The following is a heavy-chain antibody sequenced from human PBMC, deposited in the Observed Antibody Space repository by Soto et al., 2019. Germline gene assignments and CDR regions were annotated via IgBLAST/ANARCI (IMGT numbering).Heavy chain of an antibody. CDR3: ARNGGNPEDYYYYGMDV. CDR1: GGTFSSYA. D-gene: IGHD2-15*01. J-gene: IGHJ6*02. Sequence: QVQLVQSGAEVKKPGSSVKVSCKASGGTFSSYAISWVRQAPGQGLEWMGGIIPIFGTANYAQKFQGRVTITADESTSTAYMELSSLRSEDTAVYYCARNGGNPEDYYYYGMDVWGQGTTVTVSS. CDR2: IIPIFGTA. V-gene: IGHV1-69*12.